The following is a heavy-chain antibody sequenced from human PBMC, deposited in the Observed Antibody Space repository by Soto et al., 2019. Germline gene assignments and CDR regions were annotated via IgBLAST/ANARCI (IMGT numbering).Heavy chain of an antibody. CDR3: ARIAYCGGDCWVPYDY. J-gene: IGHJ4*02. CDR1: GFSLSNARMG. CDR2: IFSNDEK. Sequence: QVTLKESGPVLVKPTETLTLTCTVSGFSLSNARMGVSWIRQPPGKALEWLAHIFSNDEKSYSTSLKSRLTISKDTSKSQVVLTMTNMDPVDTATYYCARIAYCGGDCWVPYDYWGQGTLVTVSS. D-gene: IGHD2-21*02. V-gene: IGHV2-26*01.